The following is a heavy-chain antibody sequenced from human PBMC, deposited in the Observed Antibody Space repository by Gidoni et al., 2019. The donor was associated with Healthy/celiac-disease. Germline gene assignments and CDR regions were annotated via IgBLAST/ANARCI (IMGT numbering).Heavy chain of an antibody. CDR1: SSPFTSYY. V-gene: IGHV1-46*01. CDR2: INPSGGST. J-gene: IGHJ3*02. Sequence: QVQLVPSGAAVKKPRASVMVSSQASSSPFTSYYMHWVRQAPGQGLEWMGIINPSGGSTSYEQKFQGRVTMTRDTATSTVYMELSSLRAEDTAVYYCAREGGYDHGSAFDIWGQGTMVTVSS. D-gene: IGHD5-12*01. CDR3: AREGGYDHGSAFDI.